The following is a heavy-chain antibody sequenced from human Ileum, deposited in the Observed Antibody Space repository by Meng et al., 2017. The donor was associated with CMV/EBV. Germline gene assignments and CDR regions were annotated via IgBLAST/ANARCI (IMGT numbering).Heavy chain of an antibody. CDR2: IYYSGST. Sequence: SETLSLTCTVSGGSISSSSYYWGWIRQPLGKGLEWIGSIYYSGSTYYNPSLKSRVTISVDTSKNQFSLKLSSVTAADTAVYYCARDYYYYGMDVWGQGTTVTVSS. CDR3: ARDYYYYGMDV. V-gene: IGHV4-39*07. J-gene: IGHJ6*02. CDR1: GGSISSSSYY.